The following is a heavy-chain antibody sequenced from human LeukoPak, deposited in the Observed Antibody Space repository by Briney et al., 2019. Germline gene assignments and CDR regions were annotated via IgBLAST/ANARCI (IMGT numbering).Heavy chain of an antibody. V-gene: IGHV4-34*01. CDR1: GGSFSGYY. CDR3: ARGRPGIRYFDWLFDY. D-gene: IGHD3-9*01. J-gene: IGHJ4*02. CDR2: INHSGST. Sequence: PSETLSLTCAVYGGSFSGYYWSWIRQPPGKGLEWIGEINHSGSTNYNPSLKSRVTISVDRSKNQFSLKLSSVTAADTAVYYCARGRPGIRYFDWLFDYWGQGTLVTVSS.